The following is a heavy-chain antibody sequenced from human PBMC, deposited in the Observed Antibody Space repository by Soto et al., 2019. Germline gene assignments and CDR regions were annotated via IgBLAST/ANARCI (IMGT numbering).Heavy chain of an antibody. CDR3: ARGLWEREGYVMDV. J-gene: IGHJ6*02. Sequence: QVQLQESGPGLVQPSKTLSLTCNVSGGSISSNCWSWIRQPPVKELQDIGYSYYSERTNYNPSLKSRITISDDTSTNQCSLTRGSVTAADTAVYSCARGLWEREGYVMDVLVQGTTGTVSS. CDR2: SYYSERT. D-gene: IGHD3-16*01. V-gene: IGHV4-59*08. CDR1: GGSISSNC.